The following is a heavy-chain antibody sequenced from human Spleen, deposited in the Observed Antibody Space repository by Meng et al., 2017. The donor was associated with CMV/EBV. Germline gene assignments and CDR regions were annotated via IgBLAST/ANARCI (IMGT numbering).Heavy chain of an antibody. CDR1: FTDYA. CDR3: ARGQAKQWLQQCPQYNFFDP. Sequence: FTDYAINRVRQAPGQGIEWMGWINTNTGTPTYAQGFTGRFVFSLDTTVRASYLQISSLKPEDTGMYYCARGQAKQWLQQCPQYNFFDPWGQGTLVTVSS. CDR2: INTNTGTP. V-gene: IGHV7-4-1*02. D-gene: IGHD6-19*01. J-gene: IGHJ5*02.